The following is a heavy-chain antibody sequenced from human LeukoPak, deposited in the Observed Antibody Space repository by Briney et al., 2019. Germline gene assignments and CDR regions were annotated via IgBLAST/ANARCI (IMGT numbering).Heavy chain of an antibody. CDR2: IVPIFGSA. J-gene: IGHJ4*02. D-gene: IGHD3-3*01. CDR1: GGTFSSYA. Sequence: ASVKVSCKASGGTFSSYAISWVRQAPGQGLEWMGGIVPIFGSANYAQKFQGRVTITADESTSTAYMELSSLRSEDTAAYYCTREEWFHFDYWGQGVLVTVSS. V-gene: IGHV1-69*13. CDR3: TREEWFHFDY.